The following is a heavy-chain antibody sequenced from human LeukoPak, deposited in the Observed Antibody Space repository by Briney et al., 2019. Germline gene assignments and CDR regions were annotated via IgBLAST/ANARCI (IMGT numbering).Heavy chain of an antibody. D-gene: IGHD5-12*01. CDR2: ISGSGGST. CDR3: AKDNSGYGSYGGRYYFDY. CDR1: GFTFSSYA. J-gene: IGHJ4*02. V-gene: IGHV3-23*01. Sequence: GGSLRLSCAASGFTFSSYAMSWVRQAPGKGLEWVSAISGSGGSTYYADSVKGRFTISRDNSKNTLYLQMNSLRAEDTAVYYCAKDNSGYGSYGGRYYFDYWGQGTLVTVSS.